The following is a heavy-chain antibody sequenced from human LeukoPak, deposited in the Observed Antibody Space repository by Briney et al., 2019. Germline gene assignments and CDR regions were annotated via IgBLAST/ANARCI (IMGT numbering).Heavy chain of an antibody. D-gene: IGHD3-3*01. CDR2: IRYDGSNK. J-gene: IGHJ5*02. V-gene: IGHV3-30*02. CDR3: ASRITIFGVPKVDL. CDR1: GFTFSSYG. Sequence: PGGSLRLSCAASGFTFSSYGMTWVPQAPGKGLEGLPFIRYDGSNKYYADSVKGRFTISRDNSKNTLYLQRNSLGAEDEAVYYCASRITIFGVPKVDLWGQGTLVTVSS.